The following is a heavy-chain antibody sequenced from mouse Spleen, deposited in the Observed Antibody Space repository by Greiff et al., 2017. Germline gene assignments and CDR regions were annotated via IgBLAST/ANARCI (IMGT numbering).Heavy chain of an antibody. V-gene: IGHV5-16*01. CDR3: ARDTMVPHAMDY. D-gene: IGHD2-2*01. Sequence: EVQLVESEGGLVQPGSSMKLSCTASGFTFSDYYMAWVRQVPEKGLEWVANINYDGSSTYYLDSLKSRFIISRDNAKNILYLQMSSLKSEDTATYYCARDTMVPHAMDYWGQGTSVTVSS. J-gene: IGHJ4*01. CDR1: GFTFSDYY. CDR2: INYDGSST.